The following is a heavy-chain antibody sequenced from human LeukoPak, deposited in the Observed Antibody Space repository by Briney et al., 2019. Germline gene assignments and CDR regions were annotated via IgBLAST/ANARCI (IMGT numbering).Heavy chain of an antibody. CDR3: ARHIEYYFDY. CDR2: IYYSGST. CDR1: GGSISSYY. J-gene: IGHJ4*02. D-gene: IGHD3-16*02. Sequence: SETLSLTCTASGGSISSYYWSWIRQPPGKGLEWIGYIYYSGSTNYNPSLKSRVTISVDTSKNQFSLKLSSVTAADTAVYYCARHIEYYFDYWGQGTLVTVSS. V-gene: IGHV4-59*08.